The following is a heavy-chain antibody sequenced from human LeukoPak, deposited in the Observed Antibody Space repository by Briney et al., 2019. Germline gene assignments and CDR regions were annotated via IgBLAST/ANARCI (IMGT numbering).Heavy chain of an antibody. D-gene: IGHD3-10*01. CDR1: GFTFSSHG. Sequence: PGGSLRLSCAASGFTFSSHGMSWVRQAPGKGLEWVSAISCSGCSTYYADSVKGRSTISSDNSKNTLYLQMNSLRAEDTAVYYCVNGGERAGSYYILDTGFDYWGQGTLVTVSS. V-gene: IGHV3-23*01. CDR2: ISCSGCST. J-gene: IGHJ4*02. CDR3: VNGGERAGSYYILDTGFDY.